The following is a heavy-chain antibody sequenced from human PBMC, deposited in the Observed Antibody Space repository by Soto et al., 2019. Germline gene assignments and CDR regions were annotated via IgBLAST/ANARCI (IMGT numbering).Heavy chain of an antibody. Sequence: QVQLVQSGAEVKKPGSSVKVSCKASGSTFSSYTISWVRQAPGQGLEGMGRIIPILGIAHYAQKFQGRVTITADKFTSTAHMELSSLRSEDTAVYYCARGSSSWRYYYYGMDVWGQGTTVTVSS. V-gene: IGHV1-69*02. D-gene: IGHD6-13*01. CDR1: GSTFSSYT. CDR3: ARGSSSWRYYYYGMDV. CDR2: IIPILGIA. J-gene: IGHJ6*02.